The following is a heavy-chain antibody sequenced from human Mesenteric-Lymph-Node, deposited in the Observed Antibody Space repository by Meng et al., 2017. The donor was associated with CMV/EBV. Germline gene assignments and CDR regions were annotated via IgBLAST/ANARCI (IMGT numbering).Heavy chain of an antibody. Sequence: SLTCGVHGGSFSGYNWTWFRQFPEKGLEWIGDISHNGYTNYNPSLKSRVTISVDTSRNQFSLKLTSVTAADTAVYYCARGALGSFDLWGRGTLVTVSS. J-gene: IGHJ2*01. CDR1: GGSFSGYN. CDR3: ARGALGSFDL. D-gene: IGHD3-16*01. CDR2: ISHNGYT. V-gene: IGHV4-34*09.